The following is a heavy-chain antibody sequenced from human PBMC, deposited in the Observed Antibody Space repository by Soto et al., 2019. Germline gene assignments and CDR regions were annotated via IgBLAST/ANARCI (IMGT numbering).Heavy chain of an antibody. Sequence: XGSLRLSCAASAFTFSSYWMNWVRQAPGTGLVWVPSINXDRRHXSYAAYVKGRXXIYRDNAXXKLYMQMNSLRAEETAVYYCARGALSTSTRLDYWGQGTLVTVSS. CDR1: AFTFSSYW. J-gene: IGHJ4*02. V-gene: IGHV3-74*01. CDR2: INXDRRHX. D-gene: IGHD2-2*01. CDR3: ARGALSTSTRLDY.